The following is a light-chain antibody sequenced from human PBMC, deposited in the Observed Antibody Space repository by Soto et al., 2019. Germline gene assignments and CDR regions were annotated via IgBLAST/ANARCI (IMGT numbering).Light chain of an antibody. V-gene: IGKV3D-20*02. CDR2: GAS. CDR3: HQRSKWPLT. CDR1: QSVSNNY. Sequence: EIVLTQSPGTLSLSPGERATLSCRASQSVSNNYLAWYQQKPGQAPRLLIYGASNRATGIPDRFSGSGSGTEFTLTISGLQSEDSAVYYCHQRSKWPLTFGGGTKVDIK. J-gene: IGKJ4*01.